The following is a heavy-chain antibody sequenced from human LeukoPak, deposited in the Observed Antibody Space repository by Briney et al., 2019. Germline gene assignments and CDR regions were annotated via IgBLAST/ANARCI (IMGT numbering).Heavy chain of an antibody. Sequence: SETLSLTCTVSGGSVSSTTYYWSWIRQPPGKGLEWHASINYSGSTYYHPSLKSRVTISVDTSENQFSLKLSSVTAADTAVYYCARYVVYGSGKYYFDYWGQGTLVTVSS. V-gene: IGHV4-39*01. CDR3: ARYVVYGSGKYYFDY. CDR2: INYSGST. D-gene: IGHD3-10*01. CDR1: GGSVSSTTYY. J-gene: IGHJ4*02.